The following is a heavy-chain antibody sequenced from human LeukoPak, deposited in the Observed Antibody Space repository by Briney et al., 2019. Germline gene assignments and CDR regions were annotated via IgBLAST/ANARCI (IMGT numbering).Heavy chain of an antibody. CDR2: IYYSGST. J-gene: IGHJ6*02. Sequence: SETLSLTCTVSGGSISSYYWSWIRQPPGKGLEWIGYIYYSGSTNYNPSLKSRVTISVDTSKNQFSLKLSSVTAADTAVYYCARMGRYCSGGSCYSDRYYYYGMDVWGQGTTVTVSS. CDR3: ARMGRYCSGGSCYSDRYYYYGMDV. CDR1: GGSISSYY. D-gene: IGHD2-15*01. V-gene: IGHV4-59*12.